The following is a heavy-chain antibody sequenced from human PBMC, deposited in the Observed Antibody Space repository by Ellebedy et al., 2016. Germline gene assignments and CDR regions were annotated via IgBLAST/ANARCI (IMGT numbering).Heavy chain of an antibody. J-gene: IGHJ4*02. V-gene: IGHV1-3*01. CDR1: GFTFTNYA. CDR2: INGGNGNT. D-gene: IGHD3/OR15-3a*01. CDR3: ARDGVYNTFWTGARGVAGFDY. Sequence: ASVQVSCKTSGFTFTNYAMQWVRQAPGQRLEWMGWINGGNGNTKYSQRFQGRVTITRDNSASIVYMELSSLRSEDTAVYYCARDGVYNTFWTGARGVAGFDYWGQGTLVTVSS.